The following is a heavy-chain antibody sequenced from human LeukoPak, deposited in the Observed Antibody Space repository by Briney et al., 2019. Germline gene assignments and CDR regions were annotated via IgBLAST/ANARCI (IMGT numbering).Heavy chain of an antibody. CDR1: GLTFSSYS. D-gene: IGHD3-16*02. Sequence: GGSLRLSCAASGLTFSSYSMNWVRQAPGKGLEWVSYISGSGNTIYYAESVKGRFTISRDNAKNSLYLQMNSLRAEDTAVYYCARDKNDMITFGGVIAPLVYWGQGTLVTVSS. CDR3: ARDKNDMITFGGVIAPLVY. J-gene: IGHJ4*02. CDR2: ISGSGNTI. V-gene: IGHV3-48*04.